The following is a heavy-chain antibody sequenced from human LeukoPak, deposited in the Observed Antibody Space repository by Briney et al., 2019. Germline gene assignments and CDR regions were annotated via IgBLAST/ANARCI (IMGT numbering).Heavy chain of an antibody. CDR2: IYPDDSDA. CDR1: GYSFTAYW. D-gene: IGHD6-25*01. V-gene: IGHV5-51*01. CDR3: ARPQTSGWYFDC. J-gene: IGHJ4*02. Sequence: GESLKISCKASGYSFTAYWIAWVRQMPGKGLEWIGIIYPDDSDARHSPSFQGQVTISADKSINTAYLEWSSLEASDTAMYYCARPQTSGWYFDCWGQGTLVTASS.